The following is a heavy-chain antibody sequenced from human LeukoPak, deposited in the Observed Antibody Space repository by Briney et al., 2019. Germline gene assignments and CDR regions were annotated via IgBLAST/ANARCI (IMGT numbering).Heavy chain of an antibody. Sequence: ASVKVSCKASGYTFSNYYMHWVRQAPGQGLEWMGMINPSGGRSSSAQKFQGRLTMTRDTSTSTVYVELSSLSSEDTAVYYCSREEQYYFDYWGRGTLVTVSS. CDR3: SREEQYYFDY. CDR1: GYTFSNYY. CDR2: INPSGGRS. D-gene: IGHD6-19*01. J-gene: IGHJ4*02. V-gene: IGHV1-46*01.